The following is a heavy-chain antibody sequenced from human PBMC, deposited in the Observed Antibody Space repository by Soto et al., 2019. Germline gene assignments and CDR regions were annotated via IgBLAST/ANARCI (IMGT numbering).Heavy chain of an antibody. CDR1: GGSISSYY. CDR2: IYYSGST. V-gene: IGHV4-59*01. J-gene: IGHJ6*02. CDR3: ARDLAGYSSSSSCYYGIHV. D-gene: IGHD6-6*01. Sequence: SETLSLTCTVSGGSISSYYWSWIRQPPGKGLEWIGYIYYSGSTNYNPSLKSRVTISVDTSKNQFSLKLSSVTAADTAVYYCARDLAGYSSSSSCYYGIHVWGQGTTVTVSS.